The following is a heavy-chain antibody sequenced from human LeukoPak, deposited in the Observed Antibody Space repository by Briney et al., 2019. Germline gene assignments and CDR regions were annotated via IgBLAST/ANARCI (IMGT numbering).Heavy chain of an antibody. CDR1: GGSISSSNW. J-gene: IGHJ4*02. V-gene: IGHV4-4*02. CDR3: AMTIADSSGYLFDY. D-gene: IGHD3-22*01. CDR2: IYHSGST. Sequence: SEPLSLTCAVSGGSISSSNWWSWVRQPPGKGLEWIGEIYHSGSTNYNPSLKSRVTISVDKSKNQFSLKLSSVTAADTAVYYCAMTIADSSGYLFDYWGQGTLVTVSS.